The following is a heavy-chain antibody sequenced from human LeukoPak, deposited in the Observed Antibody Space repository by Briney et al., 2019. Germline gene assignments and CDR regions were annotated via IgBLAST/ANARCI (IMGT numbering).Heavy chain of an antibody. CDR1: GFTFSSYA. CDR3: AKDHRRWLQGPFDY. Sequence: GALRLSCAASGFTFSSYAMSWVRQAPGKGLEWVSAISGSGGSTYYADSVKGRFTISRDNSKNTLYLQMNSLRAEDTAVYYCAKDHRRWLQGPFDYWGQGTLVTVSS. CDR2: ISGSGGST. D-gene: IGHD5-24*01. J-gene: IGHJ4*02. V-gene: IGHV3-23*01.